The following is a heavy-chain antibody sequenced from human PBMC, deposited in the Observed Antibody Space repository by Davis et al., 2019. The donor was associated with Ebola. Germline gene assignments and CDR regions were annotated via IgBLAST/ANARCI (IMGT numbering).Heavy chain of an antibody. CDR1: GFTFSSYA. CDR2: ISSNGGST. D-gene: IGHD4-17*01. CDR3: AKDLRVGGDYYYYYYGMDV. Sequence: GESLKISCSASGFTFSSYAMHWVRQAPGKGLEYVSAISSNGGSTYYADSVKGRFTISRDNSKNTLYLQMNSLRAEDTAVYYCAKDLRVGGDYYYYYYGMDVWGQGTTVTVSS. J-gene: IGHJ6*02. V-gene: IGHV3-64*04.